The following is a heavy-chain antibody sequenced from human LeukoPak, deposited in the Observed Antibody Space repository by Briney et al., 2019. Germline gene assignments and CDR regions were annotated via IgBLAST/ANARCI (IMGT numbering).Heavy chain of an antibody. J-gene: IGHJ3*02. CDR2: ISSSGSTI. Sequence: GGSLRLSCAASGFTFSDYYMSWIRQASGKGLEWVSYISSSGSTIYYADSVKGRFTISRDNAKNSLYLQMNSLRAEDTAVYYCARKYYYDSSGYYQQKHDAFDIWGQGTMVTVSS. CDR3: ARKYYYDSSGYYQQKHDAFDI. CDR1: GFTFSDYY. V-gene: IGHV3-11*01. D-gene: IGHD3-22*01.